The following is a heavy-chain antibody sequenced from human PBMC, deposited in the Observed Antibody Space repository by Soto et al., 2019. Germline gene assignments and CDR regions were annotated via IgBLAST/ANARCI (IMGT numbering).Heavy chain of an antibody. D-gene: IGHD3-16*02. Sequence: GGSHRLSCAASGLTFRSYAMSWVRQATGKGLEWVSAISGSGGSTYYADSVKGRFTISRDNSKNTLYLQMNSLRAEDAAVYYCAKDYYDYIWGSYRSLAFDIWGQGTMVTVSS. J-gene: IGHJ3*02. CDR1: GLTFRSYA. CDR2: ISGSGGST. V-gene: IGHV3-23*01. CDR3: AKDYYDYIWGSYRSLAFDI.